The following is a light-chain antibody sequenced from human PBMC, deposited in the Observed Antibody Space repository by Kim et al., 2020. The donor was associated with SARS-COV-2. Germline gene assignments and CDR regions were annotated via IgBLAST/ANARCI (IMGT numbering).Light chain of an antibody. V-gene: IGLV2-14*03. CDR2: DVT. CDR1: SSDVGAYDS. CDR3: SSHTTSNTLL. J-gene: IGLJ3*02. Sequence: IPIACPGTSSDVGAYDSVSWYQPHPDKDPKLIVYDVTKRPSGISVRFSGSKSGNTASLTISGLQAEDEADYYCSSHTTSNTLLFGGGTQLTVL.